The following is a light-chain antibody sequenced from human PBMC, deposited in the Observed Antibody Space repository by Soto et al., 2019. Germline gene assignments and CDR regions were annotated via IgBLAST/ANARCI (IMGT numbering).Light chain of an antibody. V-gene: IGKV1-39*01. CDR3: QQSYSTHSIT. CDR2: AAS. CDR1: QSISSY. Sequence: DSQTIQSPSSLSESVGGRFTITCLAVQSISSYSNWYQQKAWKPPKLLIYAASSLQSGVPSRFSGSGSGTDFTLTISSLQHDDFANYYCQQSYSTHSITFGQGTRLEIK. J-gene: IGKJ5*01.